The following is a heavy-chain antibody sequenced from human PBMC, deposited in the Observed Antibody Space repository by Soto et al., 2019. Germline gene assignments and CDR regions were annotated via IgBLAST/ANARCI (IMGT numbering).Heavy chain of an antibody. CDR1: GGSISSSSYY. Sequence: QLQLQESGPGPVKPSETLSLTCTVSGGSISSSSYYWGWIRQPPGKGLEWIGSIYYSGSTYYNPSLKSRVTISVDTSKNQFSLKLSSVTAADTAVYYCARLPYYYGSGKSDVWGQGTTVTVSS. D-gene: IGHD3-10*01. J-gene: IGHJ6*02. CDR3: ARLPYYYGSGKSDV. V-gene: IGHV4-39*01. CDR2: IYYSGST.